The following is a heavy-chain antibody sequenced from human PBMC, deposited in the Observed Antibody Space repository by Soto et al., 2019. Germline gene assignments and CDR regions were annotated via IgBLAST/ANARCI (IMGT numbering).Heavy chain of an antibody. D-gene: IGHD3-3*01. J-gene: IGHJ5*02. CDR2: IYYSGST. CDR3: ARGERITIFGVVPNWFDP. Sequence: SETLSLTCTVSGGSISSYYWSWIRQPPGKGLEWIGYIYYSGSTYYNPSLKSRVTISVDTSKNQFSLKLSSVTAADTAVYYCARGERITIFGVVPNWFDPWGQGTLVTVSS. V-gene: IGHV4-30-4*08. CDR1: GGSISSYY.